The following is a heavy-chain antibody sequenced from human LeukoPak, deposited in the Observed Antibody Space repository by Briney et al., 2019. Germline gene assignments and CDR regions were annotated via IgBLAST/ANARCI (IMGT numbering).Heavy chain of an antibody. D-gene: IGHD2/OR15-2a*01. CDR3: ARGPNRYYFDY. Sequence: PSETLSLTCTVSGGSISSYYWSWIRQPPGKGLEWTGYIYYSRRTNYNPSLKSRVTISVDTSKNQFSLKLSSVTAADTAVYYCARGPNRYYFDYWGQGTLVTVSS. V-gene: IGHV4-59*01. CDR1: GGSISSYY. CDR2: IYYSRRT. J-gene: IGHJ4*02.